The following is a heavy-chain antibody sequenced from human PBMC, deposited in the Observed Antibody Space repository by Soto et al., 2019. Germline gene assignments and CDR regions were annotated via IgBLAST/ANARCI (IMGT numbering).Heavy chain of an antibody. CDR2: MNPNSGNT. CDR3: ARGYDFWSGYPTVIDIPNPLQSLP. D-gene: IGHD3-3*01. V-gene: IGHV1-8*01. J-gene: IGHJ5*02. Sequence: ASVKVSCKASGYTFTSYDINWVRQATGQGLEWMGWMNPNSGNTGYAQKFQGRVTMTRNTSISTAYMELSSLRSEDTAVYYCARGYDFWSGYPTVIDIPNPLQSLPWG. CDR1: GYTFTSYD.